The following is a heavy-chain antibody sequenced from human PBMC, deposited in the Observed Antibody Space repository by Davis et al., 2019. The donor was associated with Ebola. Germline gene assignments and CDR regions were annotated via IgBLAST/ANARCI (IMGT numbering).Heavy chain of an antibody. J-gene: IGHJ6*04. CDR3: ARSGLSFGVVKYHYGMDA. CDR2: ISSSGSTI. CDR1: GFIFRNYV. V-gene: IGHV3-11*01. D-gene: IGHD3-3*01. Sequence: GESLKISCETSGFIFRNYVMSWVRQAPGKGLEWVSYISSSGSTIYYADSMKGRFTISRDNAKNSLYLQMNSLRAEDTAVYYCARSGLSFGVVKYHYGMDAWGKGTTVTVSS.